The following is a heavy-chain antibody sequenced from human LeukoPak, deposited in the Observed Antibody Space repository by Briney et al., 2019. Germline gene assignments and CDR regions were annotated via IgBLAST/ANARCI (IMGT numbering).Heavy chain of an antibody. CDR1: GFTFSSYS. CDR3: AREYYGMDV. J-gene: IGHJ6*02. Sequence: GGSLRLSCAASGFTFSSYSMNWVRQAPGKGLEWVSYISSSSTIYYADSVKGRFTISRDNAKNSLYLQMNSLRAEDTAVYYCAREYYGMDVWGQGTTVTVSS. V-gene: IGHV3-48*04. CDR2: ISSSSTI.